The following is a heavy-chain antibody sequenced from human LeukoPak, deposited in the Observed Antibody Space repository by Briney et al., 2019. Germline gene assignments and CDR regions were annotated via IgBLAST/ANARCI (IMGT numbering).Heavy chain of an antibody. CDR1: GGSISSGSYY. V-gene: IGHV4-61*02. Sequence: PSETLSLTCTVSGGSISSGSYYWSWIRQPAGKGLEWIGRIYTSGSTNYNPSLKSRVTISVDTSKNQFSLKLSSVTAADTAVYYCARSRSYSSRSSLFDPWGQGTLVTVSS. CDR2: IYTSGST. D-gene: IGHD6-13*01. J-gene: IGHJ5*02. CDR3: ARSRSYSSRSSLFDP.